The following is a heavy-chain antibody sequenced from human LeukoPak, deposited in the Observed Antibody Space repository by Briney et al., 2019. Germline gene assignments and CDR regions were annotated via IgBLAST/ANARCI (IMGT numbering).Heavy chain of an antibody. D-gene: IGHD6-13*01. CDR2: FDPEDGKT. V-gene: IGHV1-24*01. J-gene: IGHJ6*02. CDR3: ATGYLVTAGLMDV. CDR1: GYTLTELS. Sequence: GASVKVSCKVSGYTLTELSMFWVRQAPGKGLEWMGSFDPEDGKTVYAQKFQGRVTTTEDTSADTAYMELSSLRSEDTAVYYCATGYLVTAGLMDVWGQGTTVTVSS.